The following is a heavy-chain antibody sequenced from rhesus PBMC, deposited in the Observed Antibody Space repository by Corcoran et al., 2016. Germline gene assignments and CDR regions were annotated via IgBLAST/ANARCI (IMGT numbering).Heavy chain of an antibody. CDR3: ARDQRVQFFVGAFDF. CDR1: GGPISSGNW. D-gene: IGHD5-24*01. V-gene: IGHV4-93*02. CDR2: IYGRGGTT. J-gene: IGHJ3*01. Sequence: QVQLQESGPPVVKPSETLSLTCTVSGGPISSGNWWSWIRQSPGKGLEWIGGIYGRGGTTEYNPSLKSRVTFSIDTSRNQFSLKLRSVTAADTAVYYCARDQRVQFFVGAFDFWGQGLRVTVSS.